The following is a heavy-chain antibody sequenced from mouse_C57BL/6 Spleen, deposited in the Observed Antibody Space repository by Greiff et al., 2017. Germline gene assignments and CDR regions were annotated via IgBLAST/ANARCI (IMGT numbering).Heavy chain of an antibody. CDR2: ILPGSGST. V-gene: IGHV1-9*01. CDR3: ARSDLYYGSSYGYFDV. Sequence: QVQLQQSGAELMKPGASVKLSCKATGYTFTGYWIEWVKQRPGHGLEWIGEILPGSGSTNYNEKFKGKATFTADTSSNTAYMQLSSLPTEDSAIYYCARSDLYYGSSYGYFDVWGTGTTVTVSS. D-gene: IGHD1-1*01. J-gene: IGHJ1*03. CDR1: GYTFTGYW.